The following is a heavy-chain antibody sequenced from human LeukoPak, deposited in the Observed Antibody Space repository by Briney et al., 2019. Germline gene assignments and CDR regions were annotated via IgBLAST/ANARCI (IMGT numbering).Heavy chain of an antibody. CDR2: ISYDGSNK. Sequence: GGSLRLSCAASGFIFSSYAMHWVCQAPGKGLEWVAIISYDGSNKYYADSVKGRFTISRDNSKNTLYLQMNSLRAEDTALYYCARYCSSTSCPPYWGQGTLVTVSS. D-gene: IGHD2-2*01. J-gene: IGHJ4*02. V-gene: IGHV3-30*01. CDR3: ARYCSSTSCPPY. CDR1: GFIFSSYA.